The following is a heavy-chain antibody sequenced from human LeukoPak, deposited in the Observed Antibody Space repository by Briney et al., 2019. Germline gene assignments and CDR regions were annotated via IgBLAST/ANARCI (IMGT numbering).Heavy chain of an antibody. J-gene: IGHJ4*02. Sequence: GGSLRLSCTVSGFTFRSYDMHWVRQSPGKGLEWLADISYEGSNKYYADSVKGRFTISRDNTKNTQYLQMNSLRAEDTAVYYGAKGMTMVREIGGYWGQGTLVTVSS. V-gene: IGHV3-30*18. CDR3: AKGMTMVREIGGY. D-gene: IGHD3-10*01. CDR1: GFTFRSYD. CDR2: ISYEGSNK.